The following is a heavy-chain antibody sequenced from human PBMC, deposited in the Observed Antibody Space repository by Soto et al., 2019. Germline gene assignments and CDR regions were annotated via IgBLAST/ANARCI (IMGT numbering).Heavy chain of an antibody. Sequence: GASVKVSCKASGYTFTSYGISWVRQAPGQGLEWMGWISAYNGNTNYAQKLQGRVTMTTDTSTSTAYMELRSLRPDDTAVYYCAESGVGITAGDLIAVAGRVDDDAFDLWAKGKLVT. J-gene: IGHJ3*01. D-gene: IGHD6-19*01. CDR3: AESGVGITAGDLIAVAGRVDDDAFDL. V-gene: IGHV1-18*01. CDR2: ISAYNGNT. CDR1: GYTFTSYG.